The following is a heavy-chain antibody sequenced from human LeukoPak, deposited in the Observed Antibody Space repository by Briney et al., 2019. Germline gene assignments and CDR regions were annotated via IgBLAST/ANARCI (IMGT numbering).Heavy chain of an antibody. D-gene: IGHD3-10*01. J-gene: IGHJ4*02. CDR2: IYYSGST. CDR1: GGSISSSSYY. CDR3: ARDFMVRGVSGPY. V-gene: IGHV4-39*07. Sequence: SETLSLTCTVSGGSISSSSYYWGWIRQPPGKGLEWIGSIYYSGSTYYNPSLKSRVTISVDTSKNQSSLKLSSVTAADTAVYYCARDFMVRGVSGPYWGQGTLVTVSS.